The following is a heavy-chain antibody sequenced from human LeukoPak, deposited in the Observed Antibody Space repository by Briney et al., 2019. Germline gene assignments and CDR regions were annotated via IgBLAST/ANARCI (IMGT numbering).Heavy chain of an antibody. CDR3: ARTPRKYCSSTSCYDVYFDY. CDR2: IIPIFGTA. V-gene: IGHV1-69*05. CDR1: GGTFSSYA. D-gene: IGHD2-2*01. Sequence: ASVKVSCKASGGTFSSYAISWVRQAPGQGLEWMGGIIPIFGTANYAQKFQGRVTITTDESTSTAYMELSGLRSEDTAVYYYARTPRKYCSSTSCYDVYFDYWGQGTLVTVSS. J-gene: IGHJ4*02.